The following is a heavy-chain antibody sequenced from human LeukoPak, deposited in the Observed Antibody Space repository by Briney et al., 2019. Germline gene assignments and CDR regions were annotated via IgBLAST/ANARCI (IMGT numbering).Heavy chain of an antibody. V-gene: IGHV4-34*01. CDR1: GGSFSGYY. CDR3: ARGIAVAGLYYMDV. Sequence: SETLSLTCAVYGGSFSGYYWSWIRQPPGKGLEWIGSIYYSGSTYYNPSLKSRVTISVDTSKNQFSLKLSSVTAADTAVYYCARGIAVAGLYYMDVWGKGTTVTTSS. D-gene: IGHD6-19*01. CDR2: IYYSGST. J-gene: IGHJ6*03.